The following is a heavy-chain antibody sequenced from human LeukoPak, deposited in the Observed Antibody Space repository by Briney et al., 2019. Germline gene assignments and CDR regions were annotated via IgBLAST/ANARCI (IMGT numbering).Heavy chain of an antibody. V-gene: IGHV3-30-3*01. Sequence: GGSQRLSCAVSGFTFSSYAMQWVRQAPGKGLDWVAVISYDGSNKYYADSVKGRFTISRDNSKNTLYLQMDSLRAEDTAVYSCARGPYCTSPNCYNPAGYWGQGTLVTVSS. CDR2: ISYDGSNK. J-gene: IGHJ4*02. CDR1: GFTFSSYA. CDR3: ARGPYCTSPNCYNPAGY. D-gene: IGHD2-2*02.